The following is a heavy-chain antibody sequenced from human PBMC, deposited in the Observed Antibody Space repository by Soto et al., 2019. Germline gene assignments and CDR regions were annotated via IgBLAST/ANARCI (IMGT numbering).Heavy chain of an antibody. CDR1: GYTFTDYY. V-gene: IGHV1-2*04. Sequence: ASVKVSCKASGYTFTDYYMHWVRQAPGQGLEWMGWINPNSGGTNYAQKFQGWVTMTRDTSFSTAYMELSKLKSDDTAVYYCAKEGEKKSGGMDVWGQGTTVTVS. J-gene: IGHJ6*02. CDR2: INPNSGGT. D-gene: IGHD2-15*01. CDR3: AKEGEKKSGGMDV.